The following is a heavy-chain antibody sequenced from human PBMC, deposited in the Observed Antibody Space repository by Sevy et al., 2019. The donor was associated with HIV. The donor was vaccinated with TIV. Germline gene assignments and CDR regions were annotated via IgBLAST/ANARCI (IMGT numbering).Heavy chain of an antibody. D-gene: IGHD3-22*01. Sequence: ASVKVSCKASGYTFTTYPIGWVRQAPGQGLEWMGWISTYSGETRDAQKFQGRATMTTDTSTSTAYLDLRSLRSDDTALYYCAIDSDGSGHYYADFFDYWGQGTLVTVSS. CDR3: AIDSDGSGHYYADFFDY. J-gene: IGHJ4*02. V-gene: IGHV1-18*01. CDR2: ISTYSGET. CDR1: GYTFTTYP.